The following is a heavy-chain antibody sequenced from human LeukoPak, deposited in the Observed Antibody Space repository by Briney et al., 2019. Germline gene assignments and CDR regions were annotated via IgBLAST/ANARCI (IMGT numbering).Heavy chain of an antibody. Sequence: SETLSLTCTVSGGSISSGSYYWSWIRQPPGKGLEWIGYIYNSGSTNYNPSLKSRLTISIDTSKNQFSLKLSSVTAADTAVYYCARDVVGALSWFDSWGQGTLVTVSS. CDR2: IYNSGST. V-gene: IGHV4-61*01. CDR1: GGSISSGSYY. D-gene: IGHD1-26*01. J-gene: IGHJ5*01. CDR3: ARDVVGALSWFDS.